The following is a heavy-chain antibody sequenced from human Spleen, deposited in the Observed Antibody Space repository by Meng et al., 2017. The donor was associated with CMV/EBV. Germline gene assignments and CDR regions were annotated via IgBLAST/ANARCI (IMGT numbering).Heavy chain of an antibody. V-gene: IGHV6-1*01. Sequence: SETLSLTCAISGDSAFSNTAAWNWIRQSPSRGLEWLGRTYYRSDWLNDYAVAVKSRITINPDTSKNQFSLHLNSVTPDDTAVYYCARGEYGGNGIYGMDAWGQGTTVTVSS. CDR1: GDSAFSNTAA. CDR2: TYYRSDWLN. J-gene: IGHJ6*02. D-gene: IGHD4/OR15-4a*01. CDR3: ARGEYGGNGIYGMDA.